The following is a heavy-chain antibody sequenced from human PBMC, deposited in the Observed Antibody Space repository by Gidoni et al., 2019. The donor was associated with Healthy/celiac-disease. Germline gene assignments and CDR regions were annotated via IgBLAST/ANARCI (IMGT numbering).Heavy chain of an antibody. CDR2: IYWDDDK. D-gene: IGHD6-19*01. CDR1: GFSLSTSGVG. J-gene: IGHJ4*02. Sequence: QITLKESGPTLVKPTQTLTLTCTFSGFSLSTSGVGVGWIRQPPGKALEWLALIYWDDDKRYSPSLKSRLTITKDTSKNQVVLTMTNMDPVDTATYYCAHGRGSGWNEDSFDYWGQGTLVTVSS. CDR3: AHGRGSGWNEDSFDY. V-gene: IGHV2-5*02.